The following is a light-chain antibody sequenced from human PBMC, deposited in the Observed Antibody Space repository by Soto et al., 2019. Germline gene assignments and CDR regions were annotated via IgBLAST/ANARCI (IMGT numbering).Light chain of an antibody. J-gene: IGKJ1*01. CDR2: AAS. CDR1: QNIDKF. Sequence: DIQMTQSPSSLSASVGDRVTITCRASQNIDKFLNWYQQRPGKAPRLLIYAASTLESGVPSRFSGTGFGTDFSLIISSLDPEDFATYFCQQSYPAPQTFGQGTKVEIK. V-gene: IGKV1-39*01. CDR3: QQSYPAPQT.